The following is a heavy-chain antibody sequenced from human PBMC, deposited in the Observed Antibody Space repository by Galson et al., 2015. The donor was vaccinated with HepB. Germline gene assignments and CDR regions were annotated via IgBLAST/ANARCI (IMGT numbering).Heavy chain of an antibody. CDR2: ISAYNGNT. Sequence: SVKVSCKASGYTFTSYGISWVRQAPGQGLEWMGWISAYNGNTNYAQKLQGRVTMTTDTSTSTAYMELRSLRSDDTAVYYCARAGYDFWSGLFMDVWGKGTTVTVSS. CDR3: ARAGYDFWSGLFMDV. D-gene: IGHD3-3*01. J-gene: IGHJ6*03. CDR1: GYTFTSYG. V-gene: IGHV1-18*01.